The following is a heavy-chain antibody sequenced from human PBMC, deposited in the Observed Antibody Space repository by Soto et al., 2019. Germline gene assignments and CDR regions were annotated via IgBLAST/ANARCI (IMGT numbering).Heavy chain of an antibody. CDR2: IYSDGST. Sequence: GRSLRLSYASSGFTVSNKYMSWVRPAPGKGLEWVSVIYSDGSTYYADSVKGRFTISRDNSKNTLYLQMNSLRAEDTAVYYCASGTIRRYSDAFDIWGQGTMVTVSS. J-gene: IGHJ3*02. CDR1: GFTVSNKY. D-gene: IGHD1-1*01. CDR3: ASGTIRRYSDAFDI. V-gene: IGHV3-66*01.